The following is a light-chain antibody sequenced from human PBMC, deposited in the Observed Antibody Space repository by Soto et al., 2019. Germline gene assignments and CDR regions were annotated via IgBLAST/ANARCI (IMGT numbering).Light chain of an antibody. J-gene: IGKJ2*01. CDR3: QQYGSSPPT. Sequence: EIVLTQSPGTLSLSPGERATLSCRASQSVSSSYLAWYQQKPGQAPRLLIYGASSRATGIPDRFSGSGSGTDFTLTTSRLEPEDFAVYYCQQYGSSPPTFGQGTKLEIK. CDR1: QSVSSSY. CDR2: GAS. V-gene: IGKV3-20*01.